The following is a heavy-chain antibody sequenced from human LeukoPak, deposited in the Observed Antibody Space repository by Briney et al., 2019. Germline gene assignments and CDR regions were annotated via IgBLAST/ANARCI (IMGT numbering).Heavy chain of an antibody. Sequence: SETLSLTRTVSGGSISSYYWSWIRQPPGKGLEWIGYIYYSGSANYNPSLKSRVTISVDTSKNQFSLKLSSVTAADTAVYYCARHLYSSSSDFDYWGQGTLVTVSS. V-gene: IGHV4-59*08. CDR3: ARHLYSSSSDFDY. J-gene: IGHJ4*02. CDR2: IYYSGSA. D-gene: IGHD6-6*01. CDR1: GGSISSYY.